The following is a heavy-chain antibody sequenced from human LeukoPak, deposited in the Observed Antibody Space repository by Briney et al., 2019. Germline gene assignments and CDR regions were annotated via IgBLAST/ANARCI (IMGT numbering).Heavy chain of an antibody. Sequence: GGSLTLSCAVSRFTFDVYHVRCVRHAPGGGREWVFGINWNSGSTGYTDSGKGRLTISRENAKNSLYLQMNSLRAEDTAVYYCARARSGTSRYYYYYGMDVWGQGTTVTVSS. J-gene: IGHJ6*02. CDR2: INWNSGST. V-gene: IGHV3-20*04. D-gene: IGHD3-3*01. CDR3: ARARSGTSRYYYYYGMDV. CDR1: RFTFDVYH.